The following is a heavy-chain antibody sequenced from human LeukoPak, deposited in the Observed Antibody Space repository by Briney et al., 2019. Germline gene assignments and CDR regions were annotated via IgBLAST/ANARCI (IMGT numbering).Heavy chain of an antibody. J-gene: IGHJ4*02. CDR2: IYYSGST. CDR1: GGSISSSNYY. CDR3: ARHSSSPSPDRY. V-gene: IGHV4-39*01. D-gene: IGHD2-2*01. Sequence: SEPLSLTCTVSGGSISSSNYYWGWIRQPPGKGLEWIGSIYYSGSTYYNPSLKSRVTISVDTSKNQFSLKLSSVTAADTAVYYCARHSSSPSPDRYWGQGTLVTVSS.